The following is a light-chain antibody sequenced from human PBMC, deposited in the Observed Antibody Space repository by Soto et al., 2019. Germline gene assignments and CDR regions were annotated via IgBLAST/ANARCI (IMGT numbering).Light chain of an antibody. Sequence: DIVMTQSPLSLPVTPGEPASISCRSSQNLLHSNGDNYLDWYLQKPGRSPQLMIYLGSNRASGVPDRFSGSGSGTNYTLEISRVEAEDVGVYYCMQALQTPLTFGGGTKVEIK. V-gene: IGKV2-28*01. J-gene: IGKJ4*01. CDR1: QNLLHSNGDNY. CDR3: MQALQTPLT. CDR2: LGS.